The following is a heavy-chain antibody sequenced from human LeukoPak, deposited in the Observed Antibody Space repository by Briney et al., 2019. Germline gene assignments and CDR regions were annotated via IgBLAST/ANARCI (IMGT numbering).Heavy chain of an antibody. D-gene: IGHD6-13*01. V-gene: IGHV1-8*03. Sequence: EASVKASCKASGYTFTSYDINWVRQATGQGLEWMGWMNPNSGNTGYAQKFQGRVTITRNTSISTAYMELSSLRSEDTAVYYCARGLAAAGKERDYWGQGTLVTVSS. CDR2: MNPNSGNT. CDR3: ARGLAAAGKERDY. CDR1: GYTFTSYD. J-gene: IGHJ4*02.